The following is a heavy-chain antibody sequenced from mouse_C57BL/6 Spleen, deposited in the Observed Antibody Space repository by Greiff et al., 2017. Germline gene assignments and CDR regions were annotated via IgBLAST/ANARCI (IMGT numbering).Heavy chain of an antibody. CDR2: ISDGGSYT. V-gene: IGHV5-4*01. J-gene: IGHJ3*01. CDR1: GFTFSSYA. CDR3: ARDRGSSQAWFAY. Sequence: EVQLVESGGGLVKPGGSLKLSCAASGFTFSSYAMSWVRQTPEKRLEWVATISDGGSYTYYPDNVKGRFTISRDNAKNNLYLQMSHLKSEDTAMYYCARDRGSSQAWFAYWGQGTLVTVSA. D-gene: IGHD1-1*01.